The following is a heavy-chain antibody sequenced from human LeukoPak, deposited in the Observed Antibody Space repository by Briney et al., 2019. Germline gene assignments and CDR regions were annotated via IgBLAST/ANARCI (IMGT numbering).Heavy chain of an antibody. CDR3: AKDRANWAIDD. J-gene: IGHJ4*02. V-gene: IGHV3-69-1*01. CDR2: IGGGNTI. D-gene: IGHD7-27*01. CDR1: GFTFTDHP. Sequence: GGSLRLSGAASGFTFTDHPMNWVRQAPGKGLEWVSYIGGGNTIFYADSVKGRFTISRDEARKSIYLQMSSLRVEDTAVYYCAKDRANWAIDDWGQGTQVTVSS.